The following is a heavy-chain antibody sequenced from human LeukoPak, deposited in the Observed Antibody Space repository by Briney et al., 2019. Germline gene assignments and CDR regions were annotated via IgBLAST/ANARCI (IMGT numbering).Heavy chain of an antibody. D-gene: IGHD2-2*01. CDR2: IIPIFGTA. J-gene: IGHJ6*02. CDR1: GGTFSSYA. CDR3: ARDPIVVPAAIHYYYYGMDV. V-gene: IGHV1-69*13. Sequence: SVKVSCKASGGTFSSYAISWVRQAPGQGLEWMGGIIPIFGTANYAQKFQGRVTITADESTSTAYMELSSLRSEDTAVYYCARDPIVVPAAIHYYYYGMDVWGQGTTVTVSS.